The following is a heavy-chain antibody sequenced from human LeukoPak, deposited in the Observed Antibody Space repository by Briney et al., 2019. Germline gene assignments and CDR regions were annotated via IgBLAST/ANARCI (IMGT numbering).Heavy chain of an antibody. V-gene: IGHV4-39*07. CDR3: ARVANIVLDY. D-gene: IGHD2/OR15-2a*01. CDR2: IYYTGAT. Sequence: SETLSLTCIVSGGSISSTKYHWGWVRQPPGKGLEWIGTIYYTGATYYNPALESRVTVSVDTSRNQFSLILNSVTAADTAVYYCARVANIVLDYWGQGALVTVSS. CDR1: GGSISSTKYH. J-gene: IGHJ4*02.